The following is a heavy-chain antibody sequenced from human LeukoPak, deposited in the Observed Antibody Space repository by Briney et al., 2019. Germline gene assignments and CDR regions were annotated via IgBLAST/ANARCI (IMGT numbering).Heavy chain of an antibody. CDR1: GFTFSSYA. J-gene: IGHJ5*02. CDR3: ALNPYVGVNWFDP. Sequence: GGSLRLSCAASGFTFSSYAMSWVRQAPGKGLEWVSAISGSGGSTYYADSVKGRFTISRDNSKSTLYLQMNILRAEDTAVYYCALNPYVGVNWFDPWGQGTLVTVSS. V-gene: IGHV3-23*01. CDR2: ISGSGGST. D-gene: IGHD3-16*01.